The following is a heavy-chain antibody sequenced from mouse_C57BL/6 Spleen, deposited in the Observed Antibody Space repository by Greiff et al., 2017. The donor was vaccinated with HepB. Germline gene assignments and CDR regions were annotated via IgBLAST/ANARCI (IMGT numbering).Heavy chain of an antibody. D-gene: IGHD1-1*01. Sequence: DVQLVESGGGLVKPGGSLKLSCAASGFTFSDYGMHWVRQAPEKGLEWVAYISSGSSTIYYADTVKGRFTISRDNAKNTLFLHMTSLRSEDTAMYYCARTTDYFDYWGQGTTLTVSS. V-gene: IGHV5-17*01. CDR2: ISSGSSTI. J-gene: IGHJ2*01. CDR3: ARTTDYFDY. CDR1: GFTFSDYG.